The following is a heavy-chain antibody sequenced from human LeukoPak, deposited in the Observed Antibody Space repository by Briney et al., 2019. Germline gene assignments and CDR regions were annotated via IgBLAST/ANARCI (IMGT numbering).Heavy chain of an antibody. CDR3: AKDRGYSSSWALFDY. V-gene: IGHV3-23*01. CDR1: GFTVSSNY. D-gene: IGHD6-13*01. J-gene: IGHJ4*02. CDR2: ISGSGGST. Sequence: GGSLRLSCAASGFTVSSNYMSWVRQAPGKGLEWVSAISGSGGSTYYADSVKGRFTISRDNSKNTLYLQMNSLRAEDTAVYYCAKDRGYSSSWALFDYWGQGTLVTVSS.